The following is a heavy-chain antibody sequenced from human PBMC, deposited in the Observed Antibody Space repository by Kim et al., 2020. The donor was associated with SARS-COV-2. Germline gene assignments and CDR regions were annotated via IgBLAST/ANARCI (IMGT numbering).Heavy chain of an antibody. Sequence: AQKFQGRVTITADKSTSTAYMGLSRLRSEDTAVYYCARTRSSTYYYYGMDVWGQGTTVTVSS. CDR3: ARTRSSTYYYYGMDV. V-gene: IGHV1-69*02. J-gene: IGHJ6*02. D-gene: IGHD3-10*01.